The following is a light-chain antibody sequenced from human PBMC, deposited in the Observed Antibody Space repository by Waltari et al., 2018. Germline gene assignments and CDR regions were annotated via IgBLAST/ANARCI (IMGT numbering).Light chain of an antibody. Sequence: SVLTQDPAVSVAMGQTVRITCQGDSLRSYYASWYQQRPGQAPRLVMYDKNNRPSGVPDRFSGSSSHNTASLTITGAQAEDEASYYCHSRDASGVGGSFGGGTKLTVL. V-gene: IGLV3-19*01. CDR3: HSRDASGVGGS. CDR2: DKN. J-gene: IGLJ2*01. CDR1: SLRSYY.